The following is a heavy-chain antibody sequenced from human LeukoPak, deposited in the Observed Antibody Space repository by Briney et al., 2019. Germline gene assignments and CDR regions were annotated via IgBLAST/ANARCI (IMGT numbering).Heavy chain of an antibody. J-gene: IGHJ4*02. CDR1: GFTFSSYW. CDR2: INTDGSST. V-gene: IGHV3-74*01. CDR3: ARDVVALDYDSSGCLDY. D-gene: IGHD3-22*01. Sequence: GGSLRLSCAASGFTFSSYWMHWVRQAPGKGLVWVSRINTDGSSTSYADSVKGRFTISRDNAKNTLYLQMNSLRAEDTAVYYCARDVVALDYDSSGCLDYWGQGTLVTVSS.